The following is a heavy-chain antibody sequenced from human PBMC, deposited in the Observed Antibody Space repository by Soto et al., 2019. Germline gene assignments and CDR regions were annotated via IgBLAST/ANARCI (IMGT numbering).Heavy chain of an antibody. Sequence: QLQLQESGPGLVKPSETLSLTCTVSGGSISSNSYYWAWIRQPPGKGLEWIGNIYYSGTTYYNPSRKSRVTISVDTSKNQFSLKLSSVTAAATAVYYCARHKGGYYSGVDVWGQGTTVTVSS. V-gene: IGHV4-39*01. J-gene: IGHJ6*02. D-gene: IGHD3-16*01. CDR2: IYYSGTT. CDR1: GGSISSNSYY. CDR3: ARHKGGYYSGVDV.